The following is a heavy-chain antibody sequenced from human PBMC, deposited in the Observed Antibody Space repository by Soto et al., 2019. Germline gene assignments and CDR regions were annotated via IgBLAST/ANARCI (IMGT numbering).Heavy chain of an antibody. Sequence: GGSLRLSCAASGFTVSSNYMSWVRQAPGKGLEWVSVIYSGGSTYYADSVKGRFTISRDNSKNTLYLQMNSLRAEDTAVYYCARVTRGGIAAAAPGGYYYMDVWGKGTTVTVSS. CDR2: IYSGGST. CDR1: GFTVSSNY. CDR3: ARVTRGGIAAAAPGGYYYMDV. D-gene: IGHD6-13*01. V-gene: IGHV3-66*01. J-gene: IGHJ6*03.